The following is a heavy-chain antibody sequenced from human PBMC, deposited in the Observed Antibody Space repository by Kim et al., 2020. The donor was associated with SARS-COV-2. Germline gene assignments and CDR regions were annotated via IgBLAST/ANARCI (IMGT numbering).Heavy chain of an antibody. CDR3: AKAATSVGSHYYFDY. CDR1: GFTFTSYS. V-gene: IGHV3-23*01. CDR2: ISGSGGTT. J-gene: IGHJ4*02. Sequence: GGSLRLSCAASGFTFTSYSMNWVRQAPGMGLERVSAISGSGGTTYYADSVKGRFTISRDNSKNTLYLQMDSLSAEDTAVYYCAKAATSVGSHYYFDYWGQGTLVTVAS. D-gene: IGHD2-15*01.